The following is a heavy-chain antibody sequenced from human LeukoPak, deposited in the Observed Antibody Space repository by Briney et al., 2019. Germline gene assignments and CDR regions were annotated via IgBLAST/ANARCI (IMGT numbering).Heavy chain of an antibody. CDR2: IYYSGST. Sequence: PSETLSLTCTVSGGSISSNSYYWGWLRQPPGKGLEWIGSIYYSGSTYYNPSLKSRVTISVDTSKNQFSLKLSSVTAADTAVYYCASNPEWEWEGFDYWGQGTLVTVSS. J-gene: IGHJ4*02. CDR3: ASNPEWEWEGFDY. V-gene: IGHV4-39*07. CDR1: GGSISSNSYY. D-gene: IGHD1-26*01.